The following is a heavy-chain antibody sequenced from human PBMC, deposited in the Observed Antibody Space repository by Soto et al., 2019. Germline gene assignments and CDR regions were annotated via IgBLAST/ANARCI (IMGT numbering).Heavy chain of an antibody. CDR2: IYYSGST. D-gene: IGHD3-22*01. CDR3: AREGEYYYDSRSLNPRGASPVLARAYWFDP. V-gene: IGHV4-59*01. Sequence: PSETLSLTCTVSGGSISSYYWSWIRQPPGKGLEWIGYIYYSGSTNYNPSLKSRVTISVDTSKNQFSLKLSSVTAADTAVYYCAREGEYYYDSRSLNPRGASPVLARAYWFDPWGQGTLVTVSS. CDR1: GGSISSYY. J-gene: IGHJ5*02.